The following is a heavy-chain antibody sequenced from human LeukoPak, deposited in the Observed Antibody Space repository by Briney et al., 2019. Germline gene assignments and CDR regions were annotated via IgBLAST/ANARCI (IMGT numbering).Heavy chain of an antibody. CDR1: GGSFSGYY. Sequence: SETLSLTCAVYGGSFSGYYWSWIRQPPGKGLEWIGEINHSGSTNYNPSLKSRVTISVDTSKNQFSLKLSSVTAADTAVYYCARVCLCTVPAEFDPWGQGTLVTVSS. CDR2: INHSGST. CDR3: ARVCLCTVPAEFDP. V-gene: IGHV4-34*01. J-gene: IGHJ5*02. D-gene: IGHD2-2*01.